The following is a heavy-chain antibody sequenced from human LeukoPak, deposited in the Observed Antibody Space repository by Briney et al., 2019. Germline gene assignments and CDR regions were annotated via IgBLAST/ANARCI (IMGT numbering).Heavy chain of an antibody. Sequence: GGSLRLSCAASGFTFSSYAMSWVRQAPGKGLEWVSAISGSGGSTSYADSVKGRFTISRDNSKNTLYLQMNSLRAEDTAVYYCAKDAYRQWLVQSYFDYWGQGTLVTVSS. CDR1: GFTFSSYA. V-gene: IGHV3-23*01. D-gene: IGHD6-19*01. CDR2: ISGSGGST. J-gene: IGHJ4*02. CDR3: AKDAYRQWLVQSYFDY.